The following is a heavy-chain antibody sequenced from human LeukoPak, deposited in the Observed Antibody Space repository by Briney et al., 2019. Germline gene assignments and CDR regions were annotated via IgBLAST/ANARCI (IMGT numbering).Heavy chain of an antibody. J-gene: IGHJ6*02. D-gene: IGHD3-22*01. Sequence: ASVKVSCKASGYIFTGYYMHWVRQAPGQGLEWMGWINPNSGGTNYAQKFQGRVTMTRDTSISTAYMELSRLRSDDTAVYYCARERGNYYDSSGYRDYYYYYGMDVWGQGTTVTVSS. CDR2: INPNSGGT. CDR3: ARERGNYYDSSGYRDYYYYYGMDV. CDR1: GYIFTGYY. V-gene: IGHV1-2*02.